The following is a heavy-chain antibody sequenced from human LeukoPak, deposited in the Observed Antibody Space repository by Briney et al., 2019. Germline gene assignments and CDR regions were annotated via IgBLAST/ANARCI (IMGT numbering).Heavy chain of an antibody. D-gene: IGHD2-2*03. J-gene: IGHJ4*02. V-gene: IGHV1-69*01. Sequence: GSSVKVSCKASGGTFSSYAISWVRQAPGQGLEWMGGIIPIFGTANYAQKFQGRVTITADESTSTAYMELSSLRSEDTALYYCASNPGSCTSTSCPEKYYFDYWGQGTLVTVSS. CDR2: IIPIFGTA. CDR1: GGTFSSYA. CDR3: ASNPGSCTSTSCPEKYYFDY.